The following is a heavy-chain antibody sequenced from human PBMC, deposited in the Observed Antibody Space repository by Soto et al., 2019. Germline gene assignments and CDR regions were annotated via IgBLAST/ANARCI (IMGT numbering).Heavy chain of an antibody. V-gene: IGHV1-69*01. CDR3: ARDGGRHSGGIDY. Sequence: QVQLVQSGAEVKKPGSSVKVSCKASGGTFSRYSINWVRQAPGQGLEWMGEIIPIFGTANYAQKFQGRVTITADESTSTAYMELSSQRSEDTAVYYCARDGGRHSGGIDYWGQGTLVTVSS. CDR2: IIPIFGTA. CDR1: GGTFSRYS. J-gene: IGHJ4*02. D-gene: IGHD1-26*01.